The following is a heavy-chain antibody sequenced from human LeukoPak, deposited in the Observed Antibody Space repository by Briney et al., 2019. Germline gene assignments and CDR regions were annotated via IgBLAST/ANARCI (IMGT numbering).Heavy chain of an antibody. J-gene: IGHJ3*02. CDR3: ARDLGDGYNSGDAFDI. CDR1: GGSISSYY. V-gene: IGHV4-59*01. D-gene: IGHD5-24*01. CDR2: IYYSGST. Sequence: KPSGTLSLTCTVSGGSISSYYWSWIRQPPGKGPEWIWYIYYSGSTNYNPSLKSRVTISVDTSKNQFSLKLSSVTAADTAVYYCARDLGDGYNSGDAFDIWGQGTMVTVSS.